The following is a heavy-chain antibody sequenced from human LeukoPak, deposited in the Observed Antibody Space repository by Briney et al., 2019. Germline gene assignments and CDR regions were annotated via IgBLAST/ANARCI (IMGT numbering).Heavy chain of an antibody. Sequence: GGSLRLSCEASGFTFSTYTMSWVRQAPGKGLEWLSCITSSTYYADSVKGRFTISRDNAKNSLYLQMNSLRAEDTAVYYCARARIDYWDQGTLVTVSS. CDR3: ARARIDY. J-gene: IGHJ4*02. V-gene: IGHV3-48*01. CDR1: GFTFSTYT. D-gene: IGHD1-14*01. CDR2: ITSST.